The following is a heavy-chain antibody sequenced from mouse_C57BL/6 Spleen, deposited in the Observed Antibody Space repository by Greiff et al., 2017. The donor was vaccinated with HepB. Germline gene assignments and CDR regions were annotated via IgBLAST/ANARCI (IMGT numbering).Heavy chain of an antibody. CDR3: ARGGRPSP. V-gene: IGHV1-59*01. Sequence: VKLQQPGAELVRPGTSVKLSCKASGYTFTSYWMHWVKQRPGQGLEWIGVIDPSDSYTNYNQKFKGKATLTVDTSSSTAYMQLSSLTSEDSAVYYCARGGRPSPWGQGTLVTVSA. CDR1: GYTFTSYW. CDR2: IDPSDSYT. J-gene: IGHJ3*01. D-gene: IGHD3-3*01.